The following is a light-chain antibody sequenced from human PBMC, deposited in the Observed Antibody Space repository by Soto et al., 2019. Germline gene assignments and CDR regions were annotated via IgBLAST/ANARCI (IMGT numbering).Light chain of an antibody. V-gene: IGKV2D-29*01. Sequence: EIVMTQTPLSLSVTPGQPASISCKSSRSLVYSDGETYVYWYVQKAGQPPQLLIYAVSKRFSGVTDRFSGSGSGTDFTLKISRVEAEDAGVYYCMQTVKFQWEFGKGTKVDI. CDR2: AVS. CDR3: MQTVKFQWE. J-gene: IGKJ1*01. CDR1: RSLVYSDGETY.